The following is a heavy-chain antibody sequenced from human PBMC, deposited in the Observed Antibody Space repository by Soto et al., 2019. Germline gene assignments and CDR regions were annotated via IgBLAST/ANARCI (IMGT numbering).Heavy chain of an antibody. J-gene: IGHJ4*02. CDR2: FSPHNGNT. CDR1: GYGFTTYG. D-gene: IGHD1-1*01. CDR3: ARGRYGDY. Sequence: QVHLVQSGAEVKKPGASVKVSCKGSGYGFTTYGITWVRQAPGQGLEWRAWFSPHNGNTNYAQNLQGRVTVTRDTSTSTAYMELRSLRSDDTAVYYCARGRYGDYWGQGALVTVSS. V-gene: IGHV1-18*01.